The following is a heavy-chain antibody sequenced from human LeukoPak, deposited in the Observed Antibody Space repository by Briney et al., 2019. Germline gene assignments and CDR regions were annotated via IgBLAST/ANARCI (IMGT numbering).Heavy chain of an antibody. D-gene: IGHD3-22*01. V-gene: IGHV1-69*04. CDR1: GGTFSSYT. CDR2: IIPILGIA. Sequence: SVKVSCKASGGTFSSYTISWVRQAPGHGLEWMGRIIPILGIANYAQKFQGRVTITADKYTSTAYMELSSLRSEDTAVYYCAREGDYYDSSGFFDYWGQGTLVTVSS. J-gene: IGHJ4*02. CDR3: AREGDYYDSSGFFDY.